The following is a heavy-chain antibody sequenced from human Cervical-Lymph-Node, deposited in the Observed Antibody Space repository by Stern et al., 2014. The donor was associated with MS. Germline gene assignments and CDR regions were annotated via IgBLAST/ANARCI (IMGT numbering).Heavy chain of an antibody. Sequence: QVQLQESGPGLVKPSETLSLTCTVSGGSLSSYYWSWIRQPPGKGLEWIGYISDSGSTNYSPSLKSRVTISVDTSKNQFSLKLRSVTAADTAVYFCARDTKYYDSGSYEDWFDPWGHGTLVTVSS. CDR3: ARDTKYYDSGSYEDWFDP. D-gene: IGHD3-10*01. J-gene: IGHJ5*02. CDR2: ISDSGST. CDR1: GGSLSSYY. V-gene: IGHV4-59*01.